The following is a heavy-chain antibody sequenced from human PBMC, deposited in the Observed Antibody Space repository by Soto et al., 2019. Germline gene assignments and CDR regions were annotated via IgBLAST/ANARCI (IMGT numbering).Heavy chain of an antibody. V-gene: IGHV3-11*01. CDR2: ISTSGSTI. Sequence: QVQLVESGGGLVNPGGSLGPSCAASGFPFIDYNMSWIPQAPGKGLEWVSYISTSGSTINYADSVKGRFTISRDNAKNSLYLQMNSLRAEDTAVYYCARVSPPPDYWGQGTLVTVSS. J-gene: IGHJ4*02. CDR1: GFPFIDYN. CDR3: ARVSPPPDY.